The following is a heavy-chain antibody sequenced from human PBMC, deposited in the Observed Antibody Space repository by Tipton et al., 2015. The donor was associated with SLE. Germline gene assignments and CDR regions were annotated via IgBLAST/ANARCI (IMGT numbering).Heavy chain of an antibody. D-gene: IGHD4-17*01. V-gene: IGHV1-18*01. CDR3: AKGDETPMTPFDF. CDR2: ISPYNGYT. CDR1: GYPFTTHG. Sequence: QLVQSGAEVKRTGASVKVSCKASGYPFTTHGITWVRQAPGQGLEWMGWISPYNGYTNYEKKFQGRLTMTTDTSTSTAYMELRSLRSDDTAVYYCAKGDETPMTPFDFWGQGTLVTVSS. J-gene: IGHJ4*02.